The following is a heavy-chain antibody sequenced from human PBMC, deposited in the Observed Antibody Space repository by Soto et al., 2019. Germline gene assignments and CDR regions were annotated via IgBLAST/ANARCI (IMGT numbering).Heavy chain of an antibody. D-gene: IGHD3-22*01. CDR1: GGTFSSYA. CDR2: IIPIFGTA. Sequence: ASVKVSCKASGGTFSSYAISWVRQAPGQGLEWMGGIIPIFGTANYAQKFQGRVTITADKSTSTAYMELSSLRSEDTAVYYCARDYDSSGYYKNYYYYGMDVWGQGTTVTVSS. V-gene: IGHV1-69*06. J-gene: IGHJ6*02. CDR3: ARDYDSSGYYKNYYYYGMDV.